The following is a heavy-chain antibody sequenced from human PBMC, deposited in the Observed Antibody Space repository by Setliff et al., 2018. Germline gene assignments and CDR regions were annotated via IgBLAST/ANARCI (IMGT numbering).Heavy chain of an antibody. J-gene: IGHJ3*01. CDR3: ARFGGSCSSSSCYASDL. Sequence: ASVKVSCKASGYTFTTYGFSWVRQAPGQGLEWMGMISTYTGKTNYAQKFQGRVTMTTDTSTGTGYMEMRSLRSDDTAVYFCARFGGSCSSSSCYASDLWGQGTMVTVS. CDR1: GYTFTTYG. V-gene: IGHV1-18*01. D-gene: IGHD2-2*01. CDR2: ISTYTGKT.